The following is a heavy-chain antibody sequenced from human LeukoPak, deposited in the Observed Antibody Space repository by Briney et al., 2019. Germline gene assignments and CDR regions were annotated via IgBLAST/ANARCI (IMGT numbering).Heavy chain of an antibody. D-gene: IGHD1-20*01. V-gene: IGHV3-21*01. Sequence: TGGSLRLSCAASGFTFSSYSMNWVRQAPGKGLEWVSSISSSSSYIYYADSVKGRFTISRDNAKNSLYLQMNSLRAEDTAVYYCARDLSTYNWGYYMDVWGKGTTVTVSS. CDR3: ARDLSTYNWGYYMDV. CDR2: ISSSSSYI. CDR1: GFTFSSYS. J-gene: IGHJ6*03.